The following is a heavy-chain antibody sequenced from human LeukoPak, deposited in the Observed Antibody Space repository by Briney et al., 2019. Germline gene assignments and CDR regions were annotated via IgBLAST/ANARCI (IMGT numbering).Heavy chain of an antibody. CDR3: ARDATTQVGYVYMDV. CDR1: GFTFSSYS. V-gene: IGHV3-48*04. CDR2: ISTSGSIM. D-gene: IGHD5-18*01. J-gene: IGHJ6*03. Sequence: PGGSLRLSCAASGFTFSSYSMNWVRQAPGKGLEWVSHISTSGSIMHYADSVEGRFTISRDNAKNSLYLQMSSLRAEDTALYYCARDATTQVGYVYMDVWGKGTTVTISS.